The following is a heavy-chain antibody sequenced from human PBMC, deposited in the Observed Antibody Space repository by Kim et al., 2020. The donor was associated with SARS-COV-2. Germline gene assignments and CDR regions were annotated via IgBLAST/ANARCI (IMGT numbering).Heavy chain of an antibody. Sequence: GGSLRLSCAASGFTFSSYWMHWVRQAPGKGLVWVSRINSDGSSTSYADSVKGRFTISRDNAKNTLYLQMNSLRVEDTAVYYCAREGLRGVVVVAVLGYWGQGTLGTVS. J-gene: IGHJ4*02. V-gene: IGHV3-74*01. D-gene: IGHD2-15*01. CDR2: INSDGSST. CDR3: AREGLRGVVVVAVLGY. CDR1: GFTFSSYW.